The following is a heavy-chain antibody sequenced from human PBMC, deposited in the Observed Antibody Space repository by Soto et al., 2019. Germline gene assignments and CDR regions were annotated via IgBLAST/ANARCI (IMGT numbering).Heavy chain of an antibody. Sequence: ASVKVSCKASGYTFTGYYMHWVRQAPGQGLEWMGWINPNSGGTNYAQKFQGRVTMTRDTSISTAYMELSRLRSDDTAVYYCARDGYGDYGRPFYYFDYWGQGTLVTVSS. J-gene: IGHJ4*02. CDR3: ARDGYGDYGRPFYYFDY. D-gene: IGHD4-17*01. V-gene: IGHV1-2*02. CDR1: GYTFTGYY. CDR2: INPNSGGT.